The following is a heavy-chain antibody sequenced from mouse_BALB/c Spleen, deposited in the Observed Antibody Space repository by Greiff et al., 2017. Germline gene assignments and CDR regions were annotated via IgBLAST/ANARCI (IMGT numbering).Heavy chain of an antibody. J-gene: IGHJ2*01. Sequence: VQLQQSGAELVKPGASVKLSCTASGFNIKDSYMHWVQQRPEQGLEWIGRIDPANGNTKDDSKFQGKATITADTSTNTAYLQLSSLTSEDTAVYYCARDDYFDYWGQGTTLTVSS. CDR3: ARDDYFDY. V-gene: IGHV14-3*02. CDR1: GFNIKDSY. CDR2: IDPANGNT.